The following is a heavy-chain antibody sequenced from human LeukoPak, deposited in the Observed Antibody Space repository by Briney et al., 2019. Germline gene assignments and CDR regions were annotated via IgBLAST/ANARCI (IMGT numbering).Heavy chain of an antibody. Sequence: TSETLSLTCTVSGGSISSYYWSWIRQPAGKGLEWIGRIYTSGSTNYNPSLKSRVTMSVDTSKNQFSLKLSSVTAADTAVYYCARHSTFFGVVIIKGRVRGPFDYWGQGTLVTVSS. CDR2: IYTSGST. CDR1: GGSISSYY. D-gene: IGHD3-3*01. J-gene: IGHJ4*02. V-gene: IGHV4-4*07. CDR3: ARHSTFFGVVIIKGRVRGPFDY.